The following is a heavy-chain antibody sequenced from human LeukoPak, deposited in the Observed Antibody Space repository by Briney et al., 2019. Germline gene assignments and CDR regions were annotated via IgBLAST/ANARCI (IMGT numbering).Heavy chain of an antibody. Sequence: ASVKVSCKASGYSFTSYYIHWVRQAPGQGLECVGLINPSAGTTTYSQKFCGRLTMTRDTSTSTVYMELSGLTSEDTAVYYCARGDMATIYIDSWGQGTLVTVSS. D-gene: IGHD5-24*01. V-gene: IGHV1-46*01. CDR1: GYSFTSYY. CDR3: ARGDMATIYIDS. J-gene: IGHJ4*02. CDR2: INPSAGTT.